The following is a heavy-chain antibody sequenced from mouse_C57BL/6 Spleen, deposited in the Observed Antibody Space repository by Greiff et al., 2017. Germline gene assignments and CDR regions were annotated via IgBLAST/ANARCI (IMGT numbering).Heavy chain of an antibody. V-gene: IGHV1-4*01. D-gene: IGHD1-1*01. CDR3: AREEGNYDYYAMDY. CDR1: GYTFTSYT. CDR2: MNPSSGYT. J-gene: IGHJ4*01. Sequence: QVQLQQSGAELARPGASVKLSCKASGYTFTSYTMHWVKQRPGQGLEWIGYMNPSSGYTKYNQKFKDKATLTADKSSSTAYMQLSILTSEDSAVYCGAREEGNYDYYAMDYWGQGTSVTVSS.